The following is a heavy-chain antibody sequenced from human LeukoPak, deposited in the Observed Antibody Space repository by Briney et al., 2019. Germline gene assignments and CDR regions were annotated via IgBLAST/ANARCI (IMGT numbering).Heavy chain of an antibody. Sequence: SETLSLTCAVYGGSFSGYYWSWIRQPPGKGLDWIGEINHSGSTNYNPSLKSRVTISVDTSKNQFSLKLSSVTAADTAVYYCARDHYYYDSSGYYYYYYYMDVWGKGTTVTVSS. V-gene: IGHV4-34*01. CDR3: ARDHYYYDSSGYYYYYYYMDV. D-gene: IGHD3-22*01. CDR1: GGSFSGYY. CDR2: INHSGST. J-gene: IGHJ6*03.